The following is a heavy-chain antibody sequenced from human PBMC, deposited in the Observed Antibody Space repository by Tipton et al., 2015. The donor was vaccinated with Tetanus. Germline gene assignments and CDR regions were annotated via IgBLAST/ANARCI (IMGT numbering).Heavy chain of an antibody. D-gene: IGHD6-19*01. Sequence: SLRLSCAASGFTFSSYAMSWVRQAPGKGLEWVSSISSSSSYIYYADSVKGRFTISRDNAKNSLYLQMNSLRAEDTAVYYCARDSSSGWYLRWFDPWGQGTLVTVSS. V-gene: IGHV3-21*01. CDR1: GFTFSSYA. J-gene: IGHJ5*02. CDR3: ARDSSSGWYLRWFDP. CDR2: ISSSSSYI.